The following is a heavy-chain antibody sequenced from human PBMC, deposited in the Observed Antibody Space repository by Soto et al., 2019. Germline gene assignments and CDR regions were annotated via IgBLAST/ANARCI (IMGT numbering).Heavy chain of an antibody. J-gene: IGHJ5*02. CDR2: IYYSGST. Sequence: QVQLQESGPGLVKPSETLSLTCTVSGGSVSSGSYYWSWIRQPPGKGLEWIGYIYYSGSTNYNPSLKSRVTISVDTSKNQFSLKLSSVTAADTAVYYCARDRHYYDSSGYYAWFDPWGQGTLVTVSS. CDR3: ARDRHYYDSSGYYAWFDP. V-gene: IGHV4-61*01. D-gene: IGHD3-22*01. CDR1: GGSVSSGSYY.